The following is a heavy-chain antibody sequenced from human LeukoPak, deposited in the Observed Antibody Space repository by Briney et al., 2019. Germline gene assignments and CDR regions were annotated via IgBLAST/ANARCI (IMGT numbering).Heavy chain of an antibody. CDR2: IYSGGST. V-gene: IGHV3-53*05. Sequence: PGGSLRLSCAASGFTVSSNYMSWVRQAPGKGLEWVSVIYSGGSTYYADSVKGRFTISRDNSKNTLYLQTNSLRAEDTAVYYCAKGFGSSWYFLFDYWGQGTLVTVSS. D-gene: IGHD6-13*01. J-gene: IGHJ4*02. CDR1: GFTVSSNY. CDR3: AKGFGSSWYFLFDY.